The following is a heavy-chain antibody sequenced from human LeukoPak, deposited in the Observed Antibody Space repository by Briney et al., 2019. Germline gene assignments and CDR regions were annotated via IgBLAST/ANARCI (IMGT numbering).Heavy chain of an antibody. D-gene: IGHD5-12*01. J-gene: IGHJ4*02. CDR2: IYYSGST. CDR1: GGSISSYY. V-gene: IGHV4-59*08. Sequence: SETLSLTCTVSGGSISSYYWSWIRQPPGKGLEWIGYIYYSGSTNYNPSLKSRVTISVGTSKNQFSLKLSSVTAADTAVYYCARHEKYSGYDYYFDYWGQGTLVTVSS. CDR3: ARHEKYSGYDYYFDY.